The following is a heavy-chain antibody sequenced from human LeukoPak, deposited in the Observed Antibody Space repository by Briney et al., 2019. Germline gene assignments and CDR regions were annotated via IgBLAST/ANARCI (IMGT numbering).Heavy chain of an antibody. CDR1: GGSISSSSYY. CDR2: IYYSGST. D-gene: IGHD4-17*01. J-gene: IGHJ6*02. CDR3: ARDIRLPGDYGDYVGGMDV. V-gene: IGHV4-39*02. Sequence: SETLSLTCTVSGGSISSSSYYWGWIRQPPGRGLEWIGSIYYSGSTYYNPSLKSRVTISVDTSKNQFSLKLSSVTAADTAVYYCARDIRLPGDYGDYVGGMDVWGQGTTVTVSS.